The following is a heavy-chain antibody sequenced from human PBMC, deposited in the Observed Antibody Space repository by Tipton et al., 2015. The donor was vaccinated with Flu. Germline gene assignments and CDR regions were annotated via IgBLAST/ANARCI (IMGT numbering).Heavy chain of an antibody. CDR1: GGSFSGYY. D-gene: IGHD4-11*01. CDR2: IHHSGNT. CDR3: ARRDYSNYVSDPKNWFDP. J-gene: IGHJ5*02. Sequence: LRLSCAVYGGSFSGYYWGWIRQPPGRGLEWIGNIHHSGNTYYNPSLKSRVTISVDTSKNQFSLKLRSVTAADTAVYYCARRDYSNYVSDPKNWFDPWGQGTLVTVSS. V-gene: IGHV4-34*01.